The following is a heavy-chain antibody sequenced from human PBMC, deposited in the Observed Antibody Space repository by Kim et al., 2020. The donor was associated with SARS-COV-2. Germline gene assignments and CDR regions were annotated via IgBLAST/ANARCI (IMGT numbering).Heavy chain of an antibody. Sequence: ASVKVSCKASGYTFTSYYMHWVRQAPGQGLEWMGIINPSGGSTSYAQKFQGRVTMTRDTSTSTVYMELSSLRSEDTAVYYCARGDCSSTSCSDYYYYYGMDVWGQGTTVTVSS. J-gene: IGHJ6*02. CDR1: GYTFTSYY. CDR2: INPSGGST. D-gene: IGHD2-2*01. V-gene: IGHV1-46*01. CDR3: ARGDCSSTSCSDYYYYYGMDV.